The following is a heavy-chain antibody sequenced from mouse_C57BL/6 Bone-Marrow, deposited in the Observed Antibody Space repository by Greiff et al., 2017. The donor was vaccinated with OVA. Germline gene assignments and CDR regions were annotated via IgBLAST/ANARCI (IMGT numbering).Heavy chain of an antibody. D-gene: IGHD1-1*01. CDR1: GYAFSSSW. CDR3: ARRGIHYYGSSYWYFDV. V-gene: IGHV1-82*01. J-gene: IGHJ1*03. CDR2: IYPGDGDT. Sequence: QVQLKESGPELVKPGASVKISCKASGYAFSSSWMNWVKQRPGKGLEWIGRIYPGDGDTNYNGKFKGKATLTADKSSSTAYMQLSSLTSEDSAVYFCARRGIHYYGSSYWYFDVWGTGTTVTVSS.